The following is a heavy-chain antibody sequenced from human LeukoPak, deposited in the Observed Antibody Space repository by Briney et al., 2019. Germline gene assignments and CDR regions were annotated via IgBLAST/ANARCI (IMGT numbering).Heavy chain of an antibody. V-gene: IGHV3-30-3*01. CDR1: GFTFSSYA. CDR2: ISYDGSNK. Sequence: PGGSLRLSCAASGFTFSSYAMHWVRQAPGKGLEWVAVISYDGSNKYYADSVKGRFTISRDNSKNTLYLQMNSLRAEDTAVYYCARQLGIGTGFDYWGQGTLVTVSS. J-gene: IGHJ4*02. D-gene: IGHD7-27*01. CDR3: ARQLGIGTGFDY.